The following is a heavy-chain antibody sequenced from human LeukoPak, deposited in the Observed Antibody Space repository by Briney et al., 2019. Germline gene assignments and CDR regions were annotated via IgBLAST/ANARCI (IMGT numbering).Heavy chain of an antibody. V-gene: IGHV1-18*01. D-gene: IGHD6-19*01. CDR1: GYTFTSYG. Sequence: ASVKVSCKASGYTFTSYGISWVRQAPGQGLEWMGWISAYNGNTNYAQKLQGRVTMTTDTSTSTAYMELRSLRSDDTAAYYCARDHKGYSSGWYIDYWGQGTLVTVSS. CDR3: ARDHKGYSSGWYIDY. CDR2: ISAYNGNT. J-gene: IGHJ4*02.